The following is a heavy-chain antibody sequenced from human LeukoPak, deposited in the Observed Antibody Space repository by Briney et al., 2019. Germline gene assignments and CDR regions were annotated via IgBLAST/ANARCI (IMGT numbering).Heavy chain of an antibody. D-gene: IGHD6-19*01. CDR1: GDILSSNSAA. Sequence: SQTLSHTCAISGDILSSNSAAWSWTRQSPSRGLEWLGRTYYRLNWYHDYAVSVRSRVSVHPDTSKNQFSVQLNSVTPEDTAVYYCARFLGIGSQRYYFVPWGGGTLVTVS. CDR2: TYYRLNWYH. V-gene: IGHV6-1*01. CDR3: ARFLGIGSQRYYFVP. J-gene: IGHJ4*02.